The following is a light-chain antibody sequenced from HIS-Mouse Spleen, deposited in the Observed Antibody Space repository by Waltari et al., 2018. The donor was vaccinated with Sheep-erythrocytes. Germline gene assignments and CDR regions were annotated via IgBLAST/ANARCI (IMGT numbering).Light chain of an antibody. Sequence: QSALTQPRSVSGSPGQSVTISCTGTSSDVGGYNYVSWYQQHQGKAPKRMIYDVSKRPSGVPVRFSVAKSGNTASLTISGLQAEDEADYYCCSYAGSYNHVFATGTKVTVL. J-gene: IGLJ1*01. CDR1: SSDVGGYNY. CDR3: CSYAGSYNHV. V-gene: IGLV2-11*01. CDR2: DVS.